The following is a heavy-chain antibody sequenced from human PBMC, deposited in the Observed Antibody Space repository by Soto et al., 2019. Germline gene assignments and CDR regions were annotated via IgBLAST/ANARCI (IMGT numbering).Heavy chain of an antibody. CDR2: TSTSNDKR. CDR1: GYSFSDFG. CDR3: ARGRGELRLDP. D-gene: IGHD1-7*01. Sequence: QVQLMQSGAEMKQPGASVKVSCRTSGYSFSDFGISWVRQAPGQGLEWVGWTSTSNDKRDYAQRVQGRVTMTTDTSTNTAYMELRGLRSDDTAVYYCARGRGELRLDPWGQGTLVTVSS. J-gene: IGHJ5*02. V-gene: IGHV1-18*01.